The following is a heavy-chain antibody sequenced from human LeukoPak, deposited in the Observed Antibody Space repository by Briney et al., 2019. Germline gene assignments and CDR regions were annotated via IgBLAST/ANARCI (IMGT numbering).Heavy chain of an antibody. CDR2: ISGSGGST. CDR1: GFTFSSYA. J-gene: IGHJ4*02. V-gene: IGHV3-23*01. Sequence: GGSLRLSCAASGFTFSSYAMSWVRQAPGKGLEWVSAISGSGGSTYYADSVKGRFTISRDNSKNTLYLQMNSLRAEDTAVYYCASDPDSSGLFDYWGQGTLVTVSS. D-gene: IGHD3-22*01. CDR3: ASDPDSSGLFDY.